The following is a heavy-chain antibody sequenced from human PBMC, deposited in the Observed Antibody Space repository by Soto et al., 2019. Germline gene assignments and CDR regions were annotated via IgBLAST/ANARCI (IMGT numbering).Heavy chain of an antibody. V-gene: IGHV3-21*04. CDR2: ISSSSSYI. D-gene: IGHD3-3*01. CDR1: GFTFSSYS. Sequence: SGGSLRLSCAASGFTFSSYSMNWVRQAPGKGLEWVSSISSSSSYIYYADSVKGRFTISRDNSKNTLYLQMNSLRGEDTALYYCAKSGEWSFLRHLDYWGQGALVTVSS. CDR3: AKSGEWSFLRHLDY. J-gene: IGHJ4*02.